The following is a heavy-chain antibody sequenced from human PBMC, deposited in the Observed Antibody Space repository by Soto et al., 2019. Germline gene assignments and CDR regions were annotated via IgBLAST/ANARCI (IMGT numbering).Heavy chain of an antibody. Sequence: ASVKVSCKASGYTFTGYYMHWVRQAPGQGLEWMGWINPNSGGTNYAQKFQGWVTMTRDTSISTAYMELSRLRSDDTAVYYCARDERPEQQPGSYWGQGTLVTVSS. D-gene: IGHD6-13*01. J-gene: IGHJ4*02. CDR3: ARDERPEQQPGSY. CDR2: INPNSGGT. V-gene: IGHV1-2*04. CDR1: GYTFTGYY.